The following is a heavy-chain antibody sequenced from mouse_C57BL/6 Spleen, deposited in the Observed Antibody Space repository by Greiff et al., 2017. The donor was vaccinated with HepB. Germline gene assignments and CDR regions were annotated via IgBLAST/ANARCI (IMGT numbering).Heavy chain of an antibody. CDR1: GFSLTSYG. J-gene: IGHJ3*01. CDR2: IWRGGST. V-gene: IGHV2-5*01. Sequence: VQLQQSGPGLVQPSQSLSITCTVSGFSLTSYGVHWVRQSPGKGLEWLGVIWRGGSTDYNAAFMSRLSITKDNSKSQVFFKMNSLQADDTAIYYCAKSDYDYDPAWFAYWGQGTLVTVSA. D-gene: IGHD2-4*01. CDR3: AKSDYDYDPAWFAY.